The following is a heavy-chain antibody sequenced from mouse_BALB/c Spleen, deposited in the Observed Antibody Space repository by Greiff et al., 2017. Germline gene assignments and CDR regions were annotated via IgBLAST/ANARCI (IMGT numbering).Heavy chain of an antibody. CDR2: IWAGGST. Sequence: QVQLKESGPGLVAPSQSLSITCTVSGFSLTSYGVHWVRQPPGKGLEWLGVIWAGGSTNYNSALMSRLSISKDNSKSQVFLKMNSLQTDDTAMYYCARKEDDSYYAMDYWGQGTSVTVSS. D-gene: IGHD2-4*01. CDR3: ARKEDDSYYAMDY. CDR1: GFSLTSYG. J-gene: IGHJ4*01. V-gene: IGHV2-9*02.